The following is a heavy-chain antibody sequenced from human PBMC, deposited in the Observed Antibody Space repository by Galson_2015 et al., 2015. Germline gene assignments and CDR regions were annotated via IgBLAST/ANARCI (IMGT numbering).Heavy chain of an antibody. CDR3: ARGQTFSGYYYYMDV. CDR2: INTNTGNP. Sequence: SVKVSCKASGYTFTNYAMNWVRQAPGQGLEWMGWINTNTGNPTYAQGFTGRFVFSLDTSVSTAYLQVSSLKAGDTAVYYCARGQTFSGYYYYMDVWGKGTTVTVSS. V-gene: IGHV7-4-1*02. D-gene: IGHD3-10*01. CDR1: GYTFTNYA. J-gene: IGHJ6*03.